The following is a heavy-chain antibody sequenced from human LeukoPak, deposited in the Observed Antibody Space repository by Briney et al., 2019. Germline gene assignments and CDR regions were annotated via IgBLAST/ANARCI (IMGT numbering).Heavy chain of an antibody. CDR1: GGSISSYY. CDR2: IYYSGST. V-gene: IGHV4-59*01. Sequence: SQTLSLTCTVSGGSISSYYWSWIRQPPGKGLEWIGYIYYSGSTNYIPSLKSRGTISEDTYKNQCCLKLSSVTAADTAVDYWASRNVDTAMVEHWGQGTLVTVSS. J-gene: IGHJ1*01. CDR3: ASRNVDTAMVEH. D-gene: IGHD5-18*01.